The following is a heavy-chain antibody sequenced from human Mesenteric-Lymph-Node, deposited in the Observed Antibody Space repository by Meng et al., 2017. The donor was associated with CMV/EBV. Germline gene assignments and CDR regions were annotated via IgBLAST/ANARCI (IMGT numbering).Heavy chain of an antibody. D-gene: IGHD3-22*01. Sequence: GGSLRLSCAASGFTFTSSSMNWVRQAPGKGLEWVSSISISSTYIYYADSVKGRFAISRDNANNSLYLQMNSLRVEDTAVYYCTRDVSPSYHYDSSGYYRPLYYFDYWGQGTLVTVSS. CDR1: GFTFTSSS. J-gene: IGHJ4*02. CDR3: TRDVSPSYHYDSSGYYRPLYYFDY. CDR2: ISISSTYI. V-gene: IGHV3-21*01.